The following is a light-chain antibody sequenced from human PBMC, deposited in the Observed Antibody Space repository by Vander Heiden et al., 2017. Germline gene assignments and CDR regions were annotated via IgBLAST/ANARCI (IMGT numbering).Light chain of an antibody. CDR2: AAF. CDR1: QDIRRY. V-gene: IGKV1-9*01. CDR3: QQVNSLPHT. J-gene: IGKJ4*01. Sequence: DIQLTQSPSFLSASVGDRVTITCRASQDIRRYLAWYQQKPGKAPKLLIYAAFTLQTGVPSRFSGSGSATEFTLTISSLQPEDSATYYCQQVNSLPHTFGRGTKLEIK.